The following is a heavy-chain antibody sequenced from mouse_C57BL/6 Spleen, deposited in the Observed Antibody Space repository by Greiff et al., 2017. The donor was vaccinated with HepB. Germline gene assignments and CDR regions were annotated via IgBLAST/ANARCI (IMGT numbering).Heavy chain of an antibody. CDR1: GYAFTNYL. CDR2: INPGSGGT. D-gene: IGHD2-4*01. V-gene: IGHV1-54*01. CDR3: ARAVYYDYGETPDY. Sequence: VQLQQSGAELVRPGTSVKVSCKASGYAFTNYLIEWVKQRPGQGLEWIGVINPGSGGTNYNEKFKGKATLTADKSSSTAYMQLSSLTSEDSAVYFCARAVYYDYGETPDYWGQGTTLTVSS. J-gene: IGHJ2*01.